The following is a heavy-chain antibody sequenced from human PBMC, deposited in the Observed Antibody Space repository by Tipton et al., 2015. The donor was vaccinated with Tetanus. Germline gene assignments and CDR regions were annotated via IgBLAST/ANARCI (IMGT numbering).Heavy chain of an antibody. Sequence: QSGAEVKKTGSSVKVSCKASGHTFTYRQLHWVRQAPGQPLEWMGWITPFNGDTNYAQKFQARVTLTRDRSMSTAYMELSSLRSEDTAVYYCARYPDYYDSSGYYYSFLADWGQGTLVTVSS. CDR1: GHTFTYRQ. D-gene: IGHD3-22*01. V-gene: IGHV1-45*02. J-gene: IGHJ4*02. CDR2: ITPFNGDT. CDR3: ARYPDYYDSSGYYYSFLAD.